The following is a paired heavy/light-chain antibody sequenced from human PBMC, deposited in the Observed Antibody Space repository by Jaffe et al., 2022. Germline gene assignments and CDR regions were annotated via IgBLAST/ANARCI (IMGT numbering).Light chain of an antibody. V-gene: IGLV4-60*03. J-gene: IGLJ3*02. CDR1: GGHRSYI. CDR2: LEHSGRY. Sequence: QPVLTQPSSASASLGSSVKLTCTLSGGHRSYIIAWHQQQPGKAPRYLMKLEHSGRYKKGSGIPDRFSGSSSGADRYLTISNFQSEDEADYYCETWDSNSQWVFGGGTKVTVL. CDR3: ETWDSNSQWV.
Heavy chain of an antibody. CDR2: IGRSSENM. J-gene: IGHJ4*02. CDR3: VRQEEHSNDWYLSGLDY. Sequence: QLVESGGGSVQPGGSLRLSCEVSGFTFSGYIMHWVRQAPGKGLEWLSYIGRSSENMYYADSVRGRFTISRDNAKNSLYLQLNNLRAEDTALYYCVRQEEHSNDWYLSGLDYWGQGTLVTVSS. CDR1: GFTFSGYI. D-gene: IGHD6-19*01. V-gene: IGHV3-48*01.